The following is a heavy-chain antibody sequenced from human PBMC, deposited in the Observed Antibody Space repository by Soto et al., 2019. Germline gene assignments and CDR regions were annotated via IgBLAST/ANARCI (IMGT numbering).Heavy chain of an antibody. J-gene: IGHJ4*02. V-gene: IGHV3-23*01. CDR2: ISGSGGST. D-gene: IGHD5-18*01. CDR3: ARKGVTAMADNSDY. Sequence: EVQLLESGGGLVQPWGSLRLSCAASGFTFSSYAMSWVRQAPGQVLEWVSAISGSGGSTYYADSVKGRFTISRDKSKNRLYLQMTSLRAEDTAVYYCARKGVTAMADNSDYWGQGTLVTVSS. CDR1: GFTFSSYA.